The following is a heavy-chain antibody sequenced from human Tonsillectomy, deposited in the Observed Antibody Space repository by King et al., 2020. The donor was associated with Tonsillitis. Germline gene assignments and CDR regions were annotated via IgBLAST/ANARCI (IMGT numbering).Heavy chain of an antibody. J-gene: IGHJ4*02. Sequence: VQLVESGGGVVQPGRSLRLSCAASGFTFSSYGMHWVRQAPGKGLEWVAVISYDGSNKYYADSVKGRFTISRDNSKNTLYLQMNSLRAEDTAVYYCARGGGYYYGSVSYTLPGVYCGQGTLVTVSS. V-gene: IGHV3-33*05. D-gene: IGHD3-10*01. CDR3: ARGGGYYYGSVSYTLPGVY. CDR2: ISYDGSNK. CDR1: GFTFSSYG.